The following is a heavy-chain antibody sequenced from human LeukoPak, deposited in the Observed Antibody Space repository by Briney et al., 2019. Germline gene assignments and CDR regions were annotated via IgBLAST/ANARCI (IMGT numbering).Heavy chain of an antibody. Sequence: SETLSLTCAVYGGSFSNYYCSWIRQPPGKGLEWIGEIDHSGSTNYNPSLKSRLTISVDTSKKQFSLKLSSVTAADTAVYYCARAPVRVAAVGKYFDYWGQGTLVTVSS. CDR3: ARAPVRVAAVGKYFDY. CDR1: GGSFSNYY. J-gene: IGHJ4*02. D-gene: IGHD6-13*01. V-gene: IGHV4-34*01. CDR2: IDHSGST.